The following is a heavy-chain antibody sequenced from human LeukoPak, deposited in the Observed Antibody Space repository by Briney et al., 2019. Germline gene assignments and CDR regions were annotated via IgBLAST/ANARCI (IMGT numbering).Heavy chain of an antibody. J-gene: IGHJ4*02. CDR1: GFTFDDYA. CDR2: ISWNSGSL. Sequence: AGGSLRLSCAASGFTFDDYAMHWVRQAPGKGLEWASGISWNSGSLGYADSVKGRFTISRDNAKNSLYLQMNSLRAEDTALYYCASSRVYFDYWGQGTLVTVSS. V-gene: IGHV3-9*01. CDR3: ASSRVYFDY.